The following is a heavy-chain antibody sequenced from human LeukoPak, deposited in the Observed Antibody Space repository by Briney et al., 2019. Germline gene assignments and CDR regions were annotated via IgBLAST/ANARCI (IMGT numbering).Heavy chain of an antibody. CDR3: AKGAVAGTDFDY. J-gene: IGHJ4*02. V-gene: IGHV3-23*01. D-gene: IGHD6-19*01. Sequence: EWVSAISGSGGSTYYADSVKSRFTIYRDNSNNALYLQMNSLRAEDTAVYYCAKGAVAGTDFDYWGRGTLVTVSS. CDR2: ISGSGGST.